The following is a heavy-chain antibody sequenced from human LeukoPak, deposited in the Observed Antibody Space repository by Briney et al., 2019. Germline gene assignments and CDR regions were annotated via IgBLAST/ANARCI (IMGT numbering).Heavy chain of an antibody. Sequence: ASVKVSCKASGYTFTGYYMHWMRQAPGQGLEWMGWINPNSGGTNYAQKFQGRVTMTRDTSISTAYMELSRLRSADTAVYYCARGQLFRGDWFDPWGQGTLVTVSS. J-gene: IGHJ5*02. CDR3: ARGQLFRGDWFDP. V-gene: IGHV1-2*02. CDR2: INPNSGGT. D-gene: IGHD2-15*01. CDR1: GYTFTGYY.